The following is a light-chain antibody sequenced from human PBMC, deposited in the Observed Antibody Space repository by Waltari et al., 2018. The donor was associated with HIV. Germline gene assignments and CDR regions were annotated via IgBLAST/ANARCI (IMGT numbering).Light chain of an antibody. CDR2: GKN. Sequence: ELTQDPAVSVALGQTVRITCQGDSLRSYYASWYQQKPGQAPVLVIYGKNNRPSGNPDRFSGSSSGNTASLTITGAQAEDEADYYCNSRDSSGNHLVFGGGTKLTVL. J-gene: IGLJ2*01. CDR1: SLRSYY. V-gene: IGLV3-19*01. CDR3: NSRDSSGNHLV.